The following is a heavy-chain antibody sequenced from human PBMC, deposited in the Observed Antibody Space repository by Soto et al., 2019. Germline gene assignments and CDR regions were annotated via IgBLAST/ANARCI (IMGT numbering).Heavy chain of an antibody. V-gene: IGHV3-30*18. CDR1: GFTFSSYG. CDR3: AKDHLETTVTTPSY. D-gene: IGHD4-17*01. CDR2: ISDVGSNK. Sequence: QVQLVESGGGVVQPGRSLRLSCAASGFTFSSYGMHWVRQAPGKGLEWVAVISDVGSNKYYADSVKGRFTISRDNFTNTLYLQMDRLRAEDTAMYYCAKDHLETTVTTPSYWGQGTLVTVSS. J-gene: IGHJ4*02.